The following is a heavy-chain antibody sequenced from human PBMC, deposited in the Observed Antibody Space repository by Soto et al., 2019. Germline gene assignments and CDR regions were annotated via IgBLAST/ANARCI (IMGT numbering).Heavy chain of an antibody. D-gene: IGHD6-13*01. V-gene: IGHV1-69*13. CDR3: ARGIAAAGTSYYYYGMDV. J-gene: IGHJ6*02. Sequence: SVKVSCKASGGTFSSYAISWVRQAPGQGLEWMGGIIPIFGTANYAQKFQGRVTITADESTSTAYMELSSLRSEDTAVYYCARGIAAAGTSYYYYGMDVWGQGTTVTVSS. CDR1: GGTFSSYA. CDR2: IIPIFGTA.